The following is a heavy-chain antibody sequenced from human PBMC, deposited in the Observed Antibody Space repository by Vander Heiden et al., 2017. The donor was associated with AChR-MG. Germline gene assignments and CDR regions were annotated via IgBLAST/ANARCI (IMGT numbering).Heavy chain of an antibody. CDR3: ARVIRGGSGSFKLNWFDP. D-gene: IGHD3-10*01. Sequence: QLQLQESGSGLVKPSQTLSLTCAVSGGSISSGGYSWSWIRQPPGKGLEWIGYIYHSGSTYYNPSLKSRVTISVDRSKNQFSLKLSSVTAADTAVYYCARVIRGGSGSFKLNWFDPWGQGTLVTVSS. V-gene: IGHV4-30-2*01. CDR1: GGSISSGGYS. CDR2: IYHSGST. J-gene: IGHJ5*02.